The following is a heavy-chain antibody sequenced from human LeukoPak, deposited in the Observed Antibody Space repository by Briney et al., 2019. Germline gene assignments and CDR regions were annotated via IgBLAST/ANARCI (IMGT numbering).Heavy chain of an antibody. CDR1: GFTFTEYW. V-gene: IGHV3-7*01. J-gene: IGHJ4*01. CDR2: IRQDGSEK. CDR3: ARDGSAASLYFDL. D-gene: IGHD6-6*01. Sequence: GGSLRLSCEVSGFTFTEYWMNWVRQAPGKGQEWVASIRQDGSEKTYVDSVKGRFTISRDNTKNSLSLQLNGLKAEDTAGYYCARDGSAASLYFDLWGQGTLVTVSS.